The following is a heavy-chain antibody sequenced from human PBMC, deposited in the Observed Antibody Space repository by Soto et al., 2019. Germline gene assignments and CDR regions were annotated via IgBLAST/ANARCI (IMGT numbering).Heavy chain of an antibody. CDR2: IYYSGST. D-gene: IGHD5-18*01. CDR1: GGSVSGASYY. CDR3: ARDIRGYSRAFDY. J-gene: IGHJ4*02. Sequence: ETLSLACTVSGGSVSGASYYWTLSRDSPGKGLEWIGYIYYSGSTTYNPSLKSRVTISIDTAKNQFSLILTSVTPADTAVYYCARDIRGYSRAFDYWGQGTLVTVSS. V-gene: IGHV4-61*01.